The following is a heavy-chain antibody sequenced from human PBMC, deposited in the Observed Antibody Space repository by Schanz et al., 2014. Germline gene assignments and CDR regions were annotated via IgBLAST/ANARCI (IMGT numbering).Heavy chain of an antibody. CDR2: TSHDGSFT. CDR3: TRDTDYHFDY. CDR1: GFTFSSSW. J-gene: IGHJ4*02. D-gene: IGHD4-17*01. V-gene: IGHV3-74*01. Sequence: EVHLVESGGGLVQPGGSLRLSCAASGFTFSSSWMHWVRQAPGKGLVWVSRTSHDGSFTTFADSVKGRFTISRDNARNTLYLQMNSLRAEDTDVYYCTRDTDYHFDYWGQGTLVTVSS.